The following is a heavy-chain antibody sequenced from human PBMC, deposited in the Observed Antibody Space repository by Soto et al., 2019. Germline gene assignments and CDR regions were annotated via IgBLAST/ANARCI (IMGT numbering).Heavy chain of an antibody. CDR2: IYYSGST. V-gene: IGHV4-39*01. J-gene: IGHJ6*03. Sequence: LETLSLTCTVSGGSISSSSYYWGWIRQPPGKGLEWIGSIYYSGSTYYNPSLKSRVTISVDTSKNQFSLKLSSVTAADTAVYYCAIHRATVTTYYYYYMDVWGKGTTVTVSS. CDR1: GGSISSSSYY. D-gene: IGHD4-17*01. CDR3: AIHRATVTTYYYYYMDV.